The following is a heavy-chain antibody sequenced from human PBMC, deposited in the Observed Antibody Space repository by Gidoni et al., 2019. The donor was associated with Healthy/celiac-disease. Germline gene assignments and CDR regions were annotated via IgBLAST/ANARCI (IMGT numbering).Heavy chain of an antibody. V-gene: IGHV5-51*01. J-gene: IGHJ6*02. CDR1: AYSFTSYW. Sequence: EVQLVQSGAEVKKPGESLKISCKGSAYSFTSYWIGWVRQMPGKGLEWMGIISPGDSDTRYSPSFQGQVTISADKSISTAYLQWSSLKASDTAMYYCARANCSGGSCWPNYYYYGMDVWGQGTTVTVSS. D-gene: IGHD2-15*01. CDR3: ARANCSGGSCWPNYYYYGMDV. CDR2: ISPGDSDT.